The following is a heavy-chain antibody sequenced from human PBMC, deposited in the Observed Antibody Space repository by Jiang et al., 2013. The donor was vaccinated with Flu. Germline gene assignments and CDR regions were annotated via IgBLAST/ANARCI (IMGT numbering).Heavy chain of an antibody. CDR1: GCTFTNYD. CDR2: MNPNSGNT. CDR3: ARSFSSSWLYYFDY. D-gene: IGHD6-13*01. J-gene: IGHJ4*02. V-gene: IGHV1-8*01. Sequence: SGAEVKKPGASVKVSCKASGCTFTNYDINWVRQATGQGLEWMGWMNPNSGNTVYAQKFQGRVSMTRDTSISTAYMELSSLRSEDTAVYYCARSFSSSWLYYFDYWGQGTLVTVSS.